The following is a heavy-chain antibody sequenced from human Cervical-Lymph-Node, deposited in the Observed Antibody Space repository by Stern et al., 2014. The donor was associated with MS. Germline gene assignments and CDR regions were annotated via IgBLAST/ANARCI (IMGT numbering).Heavy chain of an antibody. J-gene: IGHJ3*02. CDR2: IYWDDEF. V-gene: IGHV2-5*02. Sequence: EESGPTLVKPTQTLTLTCTFSGFSLSTSEVGVGWIRQPPGKALEWLALIYWDDEFRYSPSLKNRLTITKDTSKNQVVLIMTNMDPVDTGTYFCAHSGDDYGDLDTFDIWGQGTTVTVSS. CDR3: AHSGDDYGDLDTFDI. CDR1: GFSLSTSEVG. D-gene: IGHD4-17*01.